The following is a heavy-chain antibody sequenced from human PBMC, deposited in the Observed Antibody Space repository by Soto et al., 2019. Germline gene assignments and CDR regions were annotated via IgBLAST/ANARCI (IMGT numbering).Heavy chain of an antibody. J-gene: IGHJ3*02. CDR2: VIPFSGTT. D-gene: IGHD3-22*01. Sequence: ASVKVSCKASGGSLSYNVISWVRQVPGQGLEWMGGVIPFSGTTTYAQKFQDRVTITADESASSAHMELRSLTSEDTAVYYCARDERLTMIVVVNGADAFDIWG. V-gene: IGHV1-69*13. CDR1: GGSLSYNV. CDR3: ARDERLTMIVVVNGADAFDI.